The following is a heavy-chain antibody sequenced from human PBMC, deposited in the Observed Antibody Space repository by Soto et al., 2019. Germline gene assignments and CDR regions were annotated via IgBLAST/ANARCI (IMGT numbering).Heavy chain of an antibody. CDR1: GFTFSSYA. J-gene: IGHJ4*02. CDR3: VKATPDYYDSSGYYYDFDY. D-gene: IGHD3-22*01. V-gene: IGHV3-64D*06. CDR2: ISSNGGST. Sequence: GGSLRLSCAASGFTFSSYAMSWVRQAPGKGLEYVSAISSNGGSTYYADSVKGRFTISRDNSKNTLYLQMSSLRAEDTAVYYCVKATPDYYDSSGYYYDFDYWGQGTLVTV.